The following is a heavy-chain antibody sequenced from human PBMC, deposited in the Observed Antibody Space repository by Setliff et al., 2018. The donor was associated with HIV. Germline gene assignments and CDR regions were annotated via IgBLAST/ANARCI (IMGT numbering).Heavy chain of an antibody. J-gene: IGHJ5*02. CDR2: ISAYNGNT. Sequence: EASVKVSCKASGYTFTSYGISWVRQAPGQGLEWMGWISAYNGNTNYAQKLQGRVTMTTDTSTSTAYMELRSLRSDDTAVYYCARAQYPHYNFWSGYSPTGFDPWGQGTLVTVSS. V-gene: IGHV1-18*01. D-gene: IGHD3-3*01. CDR3: ARAQYPHYNFWSGYSPTGFDP. CDR1: GYTFTSYG.